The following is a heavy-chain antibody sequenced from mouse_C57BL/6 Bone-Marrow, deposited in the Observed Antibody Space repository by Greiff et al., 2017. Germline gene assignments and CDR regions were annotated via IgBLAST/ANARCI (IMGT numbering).Heavy chain of an antibody. J-gene: IGHJ2*01. Sequence: VQLQQPGTELVKPGASVKLSCKASGYTFTSYWMHWVKQRPGQGLEWIGNINPSNGGTNYNEKFKSKATLTVDKSSSTAYMQLSSLTSEDSAVYDCARGGTVVLYYFDYWGQGTTLTVSS. CDR3: ARGGTVVLYYFDY. CDR1: GYTFTSYW. CDR2: INPSNGGT. D-gene: IGHD1-1*01. V-gene: IGHV1-53*01.